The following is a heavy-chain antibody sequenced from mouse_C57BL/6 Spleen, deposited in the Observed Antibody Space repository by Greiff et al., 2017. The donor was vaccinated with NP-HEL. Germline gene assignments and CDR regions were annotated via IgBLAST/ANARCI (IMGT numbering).Heavy chain of an antibody. CDR2: SRNKANDYTT. J-gene: IGHJ4*01. V-gene: IGHV7-1*01. CDR3: ARDAYYGRGMDY. Sequence: EVKLMESGGGLVQSGRSLRLSCATSGFTFSDFYMEWVRQAPGKGLEWIAASRNKANDYTTEYSASVKGRFIVSRDTSQSILYLQMNALRAEDTAIYYCARDAYYGRGMDYWGQGTSVTVSS. CDR1: GFTFSDFY. D-gene: IGHD1-1*01.